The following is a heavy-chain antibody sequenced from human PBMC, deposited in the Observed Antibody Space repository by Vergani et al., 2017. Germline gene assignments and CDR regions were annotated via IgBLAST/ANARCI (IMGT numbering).Heavy chain of an antibody. V-gene: IGHV1-69*01. CDR2: IIPIFGTA. Sequence: QVQLVQSGAEVKKPGSSVKVSCKASGGTFSSYAISWVRQAPGQGLEWMGGIIPIFGTANYAQKFQGRVTITADESTSTAYMELSSLRSEDTAVCYCARKKVVVVPAATAYFDYWGQGTLVTVSS. D-gene: IGHD2-2*01. J-gene: IGHJ4*02. CDR1: GGTFSSYA. CDR3: ARKKVVVVPAATAYFDY.